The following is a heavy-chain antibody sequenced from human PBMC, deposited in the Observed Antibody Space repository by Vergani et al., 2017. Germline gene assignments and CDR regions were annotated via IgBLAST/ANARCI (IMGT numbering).Heavy chain of an antibody. CDR1: GFTFSSYS. V-gene: IGHV3-21*04. D-gene: IGHD3-9*01. J-gene: IGHJ4*02. CDR2: ISSSSSYI. Sequence: EVQLVESGGGLVKPGGSLRLSCAASGFTFSSYSMNWVRQAPGKGLEWVSSISSSSSYIYYADSVKGRFTISRDNAKNSLYLQMNSLRAEDTAVYYCARDGPIYDILTGLFDYWGQGTLVTVSS. CDR3: ARDGPIYDILTGLFDY.